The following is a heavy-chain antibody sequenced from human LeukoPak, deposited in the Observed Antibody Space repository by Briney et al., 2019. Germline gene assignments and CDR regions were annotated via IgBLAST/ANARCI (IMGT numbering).Heavy chain of an antibody. CDR3: ARTYSWSLSRFDY. Sequence: GGSLRLSCAASGFTFSSSAMSWVRQAPGKGLEWVSSISGSGSGGSTYYADSVKGRFTTSRDNSKNTLYLQMNSLRAEDTAVYYCARTYSWSLSRFDYWGQGTLVTVSS. J-gene: IGHJ4*02. V-gene: IGHV3-23*01. CDR2: ISGSGSGGST. D-gene: IGHD3-16*02. CDR1: GFTFSSSA.